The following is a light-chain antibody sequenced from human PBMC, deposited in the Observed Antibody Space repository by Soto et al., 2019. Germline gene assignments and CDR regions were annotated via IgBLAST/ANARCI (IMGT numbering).Light chain of an antibody. CDR1: SSNIGAGYD. Sequence: QLVLTQPPSVSGAPGQRVTISCTGSSSNIGAGYDVHWYQQLPGTAPKLLIYSNNIRPSGVPDRFSGSKSGTSASLAITGLQAEDEADYYCQSYDSSLSGSNVFGGGTKLTVL. V-gene: IGLV1-40*01. J-gene: IGLJ3*02. CDR2: SNN. CDR3: QSYDSSLSGSNV.